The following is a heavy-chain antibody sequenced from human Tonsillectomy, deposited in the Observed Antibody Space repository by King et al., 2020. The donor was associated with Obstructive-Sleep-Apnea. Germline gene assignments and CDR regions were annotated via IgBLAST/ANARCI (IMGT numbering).Heavy chain of an antibody. CDR2: ISYDGRNK. V-gene: IGHV3-30*04. CDR3: ARCYGVWSGYLTSYGMDV. D-gene: IGHD3-3*01. J-gene: IGHJ6*02. Sequence: VQLVESGGGVVQPGRSLRLSCAASGFTFSTYAMHWVRQAPGKGLEWVAVISYDGRNKFYADSVKGRFIISRDNSKKAVYLEMNSLSGEDTAVYFCARCYGVWSGYLTSYGMDVWGQGTTVTVSS. CDR1: GFTFSTYA.